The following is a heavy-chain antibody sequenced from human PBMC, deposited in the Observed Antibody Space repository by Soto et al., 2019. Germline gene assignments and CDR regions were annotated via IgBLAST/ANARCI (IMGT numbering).Heavy chain of an antibody. V-gene: IGHV1-18*01. CDR1: GYTFTSYG. CDR3: ARDRPPFRAASGNWFEP. D-gene: IGHD6-25*01. J-gene: IGHJ5*02. Sequence: ASVKVSCKASGYTFTSYGISWVRQAPGQGLEWMGWISAYNGNTNYAQKLQGRVTTTTDTSTSTAYMELRSLRSDDTAVYYCARDRPPFRAASGNWFEPWGQGTLVTVSS. CDR2: ISAYNGNT.